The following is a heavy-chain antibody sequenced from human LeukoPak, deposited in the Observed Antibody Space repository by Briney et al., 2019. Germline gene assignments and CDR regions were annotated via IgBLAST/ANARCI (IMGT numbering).Heavy chain of an antibody. CDR1: GFTFSSYS. D-gene: IGHD2-15*01. Sequence: PGGSLRLSCAASGFTFSSYSMNWVRQAPGKGLEWVSSISSSSSYIYYADSVKGRFTISRDNAKNSLYLQMNSLRVEDTAVYYCARDCSGGSCYSAFDYWGQGTLVTVSS. CDR3: ARDCSGGSCYSAFDY. J-gene: IGHJ4*02. V-gene: IGHV3-21*01. CDR2: ISSSSSYI.